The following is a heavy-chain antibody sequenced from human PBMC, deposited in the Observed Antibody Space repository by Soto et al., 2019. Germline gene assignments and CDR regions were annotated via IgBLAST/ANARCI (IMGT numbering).Heavy chain of an antibody. CDR2: IYYSGST. CDR1: GVSISSYY. V-gene: IGHV4-59*08. CDR3: ARMQQLVMDFDY. Sequence: SETLSLTCTVSGVSISSYYWSWIRQPPGKGLEWIGYIYYSGSTNYNPSLKSRVTISVDTSKNQFSLKLSSVTAADTAVYYCARMQQLVMDFDYWGQGTLVTVSS. J-gene: IGHJ4*02. D-gene: IGHD6-13*01.